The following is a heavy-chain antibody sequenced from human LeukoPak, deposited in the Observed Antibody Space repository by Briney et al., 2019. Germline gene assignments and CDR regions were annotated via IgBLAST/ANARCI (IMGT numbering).Heavy chain of an antibody. J-gene: IGHJ4*02. Sequence: GGSLRLSCAASGFTFSSYSMNWVRQAPGKGLEWVSSISSSSSYIYYADSVKGRFTISRDNAKNTLYLQMNSLRAEDTAVYYCARGPYCSSTSCYWANYYFDYWGQGTLVTVSS. CDR3: ARGPYCSSTSCYWANYYFDY. CDR1: GFTFSSYS. V-gene: IGHV3-21*01. CDR2: ISSSSSYI. D-gene: IGHD2-2*01.